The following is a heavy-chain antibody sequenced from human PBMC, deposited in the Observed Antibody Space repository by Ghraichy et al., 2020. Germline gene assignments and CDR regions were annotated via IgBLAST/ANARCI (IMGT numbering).Heavy chain of an antibody. CDR2: ISSSSSYI. V-gene: IGHV3-21*01. J-gene: IGHJ5*02. CDR1: GFTFSSYS. CDR3: ARDATREGRFGDHIAA. Sequence: GGSLRLSCAASGFTFSSYSMNWVRQAPGKGLEWVSSISSSSSYIYYADSVKGRFTISRDNAKNSLYLQMNSLRAEDTAVYYCARDATREGRFGDHIAAWGQGTLVTVSS. D-gene: IGHD3-10*01.